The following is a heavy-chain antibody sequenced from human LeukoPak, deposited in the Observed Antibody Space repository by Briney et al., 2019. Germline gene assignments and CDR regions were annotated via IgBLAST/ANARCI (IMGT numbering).Heavy chain of an antibody. Sequence: ASVKVSCKASGYTFTSYHMHWVRQAPGQGLEWMGIVNPSGGSTSYAQKFQGRVTMTRDTSTSTVYMELRSLRSDDTAVYYCARDPSEIQLWEDWGQGTLVTVSS. J-gene: IGHJ4*02. CDR3: ARDPSEIQLWED. V-gene: IGHV1-46*01. CDR1: GYTFTSYH. D-gene: IGHD5-18*01. CDR2: VNPSGGST.